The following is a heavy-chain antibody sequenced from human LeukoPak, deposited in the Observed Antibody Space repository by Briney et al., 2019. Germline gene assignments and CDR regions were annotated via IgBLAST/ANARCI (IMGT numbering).Heavy chain of an antibody. V-gene: IGHV3-23*01. D-gene: IGHD3-9*01. J-gene: IGHJ4*02. CDR2: ITGGDGSS. CDR1: GFTFTNYA. CDR3: AKWGDYDILTGYYVPDY. Sequence: GTSLRLSCVASGFTFTNYAMSWVRQAPGKGRGWVSAITGGDGSSYYADSVKGRFTISRDNSKNTLYLQVNSLRAEDTAVYYCAKWGDYDILTGYYVPDYWGQGTLVTVSS.